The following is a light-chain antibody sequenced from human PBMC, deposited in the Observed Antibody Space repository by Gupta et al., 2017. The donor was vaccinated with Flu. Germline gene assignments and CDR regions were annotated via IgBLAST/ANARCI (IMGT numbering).Light chain of an antibody. CDR1: QSISSW. V-gene: IGKV1-5*03. CDR3: QHDNSYPYT. J-gene: IGKJ4*01. CDR2: KAS. Sequence: PSTLSASVGDRVIITCRASQSISSWSACHQQNAGEAPKFLIYKASRAASRLPSRCSSSASGAEITLTISILHHDDLANYYCQHDNSYPYTFGGGTKLEIK.